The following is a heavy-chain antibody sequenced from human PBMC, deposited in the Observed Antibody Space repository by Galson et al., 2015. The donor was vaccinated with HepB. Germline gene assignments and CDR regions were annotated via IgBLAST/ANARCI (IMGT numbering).Heavy chain of an antibody. CDR3: AREGGRDIVAKAGFDY. CDR2: IYYSGST. CDR1: GGFISSSTYY. V-gene: IGHV4-39*07. J-gene: IGHJ4*02. Sequence: SETLSLTCTVSGGFISSSTYYWGWIRQPPGKGLEWIGSIYYSGSTYYNPSLKSRVTISVDTSKNQFSLKLSSVTAADTAVYYCAREGGRDIVAKAGFDYWGQGTLVTVSS. D-gene: IGHD5-12*01.